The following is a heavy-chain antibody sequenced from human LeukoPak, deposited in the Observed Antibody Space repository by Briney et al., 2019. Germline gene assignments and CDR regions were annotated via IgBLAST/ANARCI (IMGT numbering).Heavy chain of an antibody. CDR3: ATDLGIVGATNGFDY. V-gene: IGHV1-24*01. CDR2: FDPEDGET. Sequence: GASVKVSCKVSGYTLTELSMHWVRQAPGKGLEWTGGFDPEDGETIYAQKFQGRVTMTEDTSTDTAYMELSSLRSEDTAVYYCATDLGIVGATNGFDYWGQGTLVTVSS. CDR1: GYTLTELS. D-gene: IGHD1-26*01. J-gene: IGHJ4*02.